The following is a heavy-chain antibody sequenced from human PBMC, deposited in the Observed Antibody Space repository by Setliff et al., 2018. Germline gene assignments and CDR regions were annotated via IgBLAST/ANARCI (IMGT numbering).Heavy chain of an antibody. D-gene: IGHD1-1*01. Sequence: KVSCKASGYSFSDFYMHWVRQVPGEGLEALGRIDPRDDFTVYAERFKDRLTITADTSTDTSYMEMSSLRFEDKAVYYCAIDYGPTGTPYHWGQGTPVTVSS. CDR2: IDPRDDFT. V-gene: IGHV1-69-2*01. CDR3: AIDYGPTGTPYH. CDR1: GYSFSDFY. J-gene: IGHJ4*02.